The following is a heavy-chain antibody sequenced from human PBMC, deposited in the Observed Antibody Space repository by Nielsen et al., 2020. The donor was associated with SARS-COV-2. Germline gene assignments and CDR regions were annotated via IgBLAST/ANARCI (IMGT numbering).Heavy chain of an antibody. CDR3: ARDLVAARDYYNYGMDV. V-gene: IGHV1-69*13. D-gene: IGHD2-15*01. CDR2: IIPIFGTA. J-gene: IGHJ6*02. Sequence: SVKVSCKASGGTFSSYAISWVRQAPGQGLEWMGGIIPIFGTANYAQKFQGRVTITADESTSTAYMELSSLRSEDTAVYYCARDLVAARDYYNYGMDVWGQGTTVTVSS. CDR1: GGTFSSYA.